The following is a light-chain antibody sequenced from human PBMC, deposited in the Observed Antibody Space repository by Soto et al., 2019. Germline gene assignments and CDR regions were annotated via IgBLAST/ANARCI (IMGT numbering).Light chain of an antibody. J-gene: IGKJ5*01. CDR1: QSVSSN. CDR2: GAS. CDR3: QQYNNWPPT. V-gene: IGKV3-15*01. Sequence: EIVMTQSPATLSVYPGERATLSCRASQSVSSNLAWYQQKPGQAPRLLIYGASTRATGIPARFSGSASGTEFTLTISSLQSEDFAVYYCQQYNNWPPTFGQGTRLEIK.